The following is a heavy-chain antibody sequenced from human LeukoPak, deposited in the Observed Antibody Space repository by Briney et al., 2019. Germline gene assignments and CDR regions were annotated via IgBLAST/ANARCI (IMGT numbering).Heavy chain of an antibody. V-gene: IGHV1-46*01. CDR1: GYTFTSYY. CDR2: INPAGGST. D-gene: IGHD3-22*01. Sequence: ASVKVSCKASGYTFTSYYMHWVRQAPGQGLEWMGLINPAGGSTGYAQKFQGRVTMTTDTSTSTAYMELRSLRSDDTAVYYCARDRGYYYDSSGYYYLPYFDYWGQGTLVTVSS. CDR3: ARDRGYYYDSSGYYYLPYFDY. J-gene: IGHJ4*02.